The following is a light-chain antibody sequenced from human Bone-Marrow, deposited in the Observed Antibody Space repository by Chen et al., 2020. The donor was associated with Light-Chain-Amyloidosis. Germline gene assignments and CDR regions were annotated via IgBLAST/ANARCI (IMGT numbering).Light chain of an antibody. Sequence: SGLTQPASVSGSPGQSISISCTGTSSDVGGDNHVSCYQQHPDKAPKLMIYEVTKRPSWVPDRFSGSKSDNTASLTISGLQTEDEADYFCSSYTITNTLVFGSGTKVTVL. CDR2: EVT. CDR1: SSDVGGDNH. CDR3: SSYTITNTLV. V-gene: IGLV2-14*01. J-gene: IGLJ1*01.